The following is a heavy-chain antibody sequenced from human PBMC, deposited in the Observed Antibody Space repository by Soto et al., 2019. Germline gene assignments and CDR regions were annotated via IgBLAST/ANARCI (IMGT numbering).Heavy chain of an antibody. J-gene: IGHJ5*02. Sequence: PSETLSLTCFVSCGSITSYDWSWIRQLPEKGLEGIAYTSYTGNTNYNPSFQSRVTISIDTSKNQLSLKMTSMTAADKAVYYWASDMHAGFTHYSDPRGKGTRGVISS. CDR3: ASDMHAGFTHYSDP. CDR1: CGSITSYD. CDR2: TSYTGNT. D-gene: IGHD2-15*01. V-gene: IGHV4-59*01.